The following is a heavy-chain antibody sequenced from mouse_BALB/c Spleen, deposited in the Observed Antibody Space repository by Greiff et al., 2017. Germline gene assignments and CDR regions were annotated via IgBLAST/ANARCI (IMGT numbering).Heavy chain of an antibody. D-gene: IGHD1-1*01. CDR3: AREGSFYPWFAY. V-gene: IGHV5-17*02. Sequence: EVKLMESGGGLVQPGGSRKLSCAASGFTFSSFGMHWVRQAPEKGLEWVAYISSGSSTIYYADTVKGRFTISRDNPKNTLFLQMTSLRSEDTAMYYCAREGSFYPWFAYWGQGTLVTVSA. CDR1: GFTFSSFG. J-gene: IGHJ3*01. CDR2: ISSGSSTI.